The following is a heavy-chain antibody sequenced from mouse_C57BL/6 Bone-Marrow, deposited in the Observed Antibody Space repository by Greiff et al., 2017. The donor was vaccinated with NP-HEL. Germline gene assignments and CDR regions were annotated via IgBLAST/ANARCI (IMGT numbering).Heavy chain of an antibody. CDR2: IHPNSGST. Sequence: VQLQQPGAELVKPGASVKLSCKASGYTFTSYWMHWVKQRPGQGLEWIGMIHPNSGSTNYNEKCKSKATLTVDKSSSTAYMQLSSLTSEDSAVYYCARPYDYDEAWFAYWGQGTLVTVSA. V-gene: IGHV1-64*01. CDR3: ARPYDYDEAWFAY. J-gene: IGHJ3*01. D-gene: IGHD2-4*01. CDR1: GYTFTSYW.